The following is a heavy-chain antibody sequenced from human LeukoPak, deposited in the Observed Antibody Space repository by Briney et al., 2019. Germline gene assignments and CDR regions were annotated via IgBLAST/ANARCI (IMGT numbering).Heavy chain of an antibody. D-gene: IGHD6-19*01. V-gene: IGHV4-4*09. CDR1: GGSISSYY. CDR2: IYTSGST. J-gene: IGHJ5*02. CDR3: ARRDSSGWVNWFDP. Sequence: SETLSLTCTVSGGSISSYYWSWIRQPPGKGLEWIGYIYTSGSTNYNPSLKSRVTISVDTSKNQFSLKLSSVTAADTAVYYCARRDSSGWVNWFDPWGHGTLVTVSS.